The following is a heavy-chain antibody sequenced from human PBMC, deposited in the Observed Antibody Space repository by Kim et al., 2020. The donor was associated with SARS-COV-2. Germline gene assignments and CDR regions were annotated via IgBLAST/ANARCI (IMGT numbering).Heavy chain of an antibody. CDR1: GFTLNDYY. Sequence: GGSLRLSCAASGFTLNDYYMSWIRQAPGKGLQWLSYISDSGTTINYADSVKGRFTISRDNAKNSLYLQMNSLRPDDTAVYYCARDTITAEPTSLYVYGMDVWGQGTTVIVSS. J-gene: IGHJ6*02. V-gene: IGHV3-11*01. CDR3: ARDTITAEPTSLYVYGMDV. CDR2: ISDSGTTI. D-gene: IGHD5-12*01.